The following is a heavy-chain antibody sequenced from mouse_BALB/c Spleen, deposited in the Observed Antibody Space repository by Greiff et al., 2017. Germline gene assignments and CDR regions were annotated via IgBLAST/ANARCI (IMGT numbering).Heavy chain of an antibody. CDR2: ISYDGSN. CDR3: ARDLRYWYFDV. CDR1: GYSITSGYY. Sequence: DVKLQESGPGLVKPSQSLSLTCSVTGYSITSGYYWNWIRQFPGNKLEWMGYISYDGSNNYNPSLKNRISITRDTSKNQFFLKLNSVTTEDTATYYCARDLRYWYFDVWGAGTTGTVSS. V-gene: IGHV3-6*02. J-gene: IGHJ1*01.